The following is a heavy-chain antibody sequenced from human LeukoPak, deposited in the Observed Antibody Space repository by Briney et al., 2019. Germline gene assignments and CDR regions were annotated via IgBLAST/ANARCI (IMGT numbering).Heavy chain of an antibody. CDR3: ARRCSSATCYTDAFDI. D-gene: IGHD2-2*02. CDR2: VYHSGST. CDR1: GGSISSYY. J-gene: IGHJ3*02. V-gene: IGHV4-59*08. Sequence: TSETLSLTCTVSGGSISSYYWSWIRQPPGKGLEWIGYVYHSGSTNYNPSLKSRVTISVDTSKKQFSLKLSSVTAADTAVYYCARRCSSATCYTDAFDIWGQGTMVTVSS.